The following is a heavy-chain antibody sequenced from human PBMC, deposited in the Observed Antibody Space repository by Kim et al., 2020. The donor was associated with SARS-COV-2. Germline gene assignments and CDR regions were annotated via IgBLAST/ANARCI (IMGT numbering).Heavy chain of an antibody. Sequence: GGSLRLSCAASGFTFSSYAMSWVRQAPGKGLEWVSAISGSGGSTYYADSVKGRFTISRDNSKNTLYLQMNSLRAEDTAVYYCAKCVGSGEFLEWLLEYYYYGMDVWGQGTTVTVSS. J-gene: IGHJ6*02. CDR3: AKCVGSGEFLEWLLEYYYYGMDV. CDR2: ISGSGGST. D-gene: IGHD3-3*01. CDR1: GFTFSSYA. V-gene: IGHV3-23*01.